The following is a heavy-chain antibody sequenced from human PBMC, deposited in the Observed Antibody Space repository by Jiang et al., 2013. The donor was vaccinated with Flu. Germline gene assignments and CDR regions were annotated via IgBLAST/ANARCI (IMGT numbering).Heavy chain of an antibody. CDR3: ATLNRQIAATYYGMDV. D-gene: IGHD6-13*01. V-gene: IGHV4-39*01. Sequence: TCTVSGDSISRNNYYWGVGPPAPTGRGVEWIGNIYYRGSTNYNPSLKSRVTISVDASKSQFSLNLNSVTAADTAVYYCATLNRQIAATYYGMDVWGQGTTVIVSS. J-gene: IGHJ6*02. CDR2: IYYRGST. CDR1: GDSISRNNYY.